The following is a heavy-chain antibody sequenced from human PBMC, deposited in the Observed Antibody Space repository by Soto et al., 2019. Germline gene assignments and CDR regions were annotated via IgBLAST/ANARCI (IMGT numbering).Heavy chain of an antibody. CDR2: ITSSGTTV. Sequence: EVHLVESGGGLVQPGGSLRLSCAASGFTFSSYSLNWVRQAPGKGLEWVSYITSSGTTVYYADSVRGRFTISRDNAKNSRYLRMNSLRDGDTAVYYCARGSSNWAYYFDFWGQGTLVTVSS. CDR1: GFTFSSYS. CDR3: ARGSSNWAYYFDF. D-gene: IGHD6-13*01. J-gene: IGHJ4*02. V-gene: IGHV3-48*02.